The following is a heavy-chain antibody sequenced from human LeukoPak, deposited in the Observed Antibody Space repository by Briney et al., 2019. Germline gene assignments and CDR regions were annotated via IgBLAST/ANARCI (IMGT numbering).Heavy chain of an antibody. J-gene: IGHJ5*02. CDR1: GYTFTGHY. D-gene: IGHD1-26*01. V-gene: IGHV1-2*02. CDR3: ASKGVVGATRLENWFDP. Sequence: ASVKVSCKASGYTFTGHYIHWVRQAPGQGLEWMGWIHPNTGGTKYAQKFQGRVTMTRDTSSSTAYMELSRLRSDDTAVYYCASKGVVGATRLENWFDPWGQGTLVTVSS. CDR2: IHPNTGGT.